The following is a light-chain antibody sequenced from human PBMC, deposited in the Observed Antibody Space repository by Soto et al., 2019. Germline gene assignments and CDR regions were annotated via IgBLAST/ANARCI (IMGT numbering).Light chain of an antibody. V-gene: IGLV2-11*01. J-gene: IGLJ1*01. CDR3: CSYGGSYTYV. CDR1: SSDVGGYNF. CDR2: DVN. Sequence: QSVLTQPRSVSGSPGQSVTISCTGTSSDVGGYNFVSWYQQHPGKVPKLLIYDVNKRPSGVPDRFSGSKSGNTASLTISGLQVEDEADYYCCSYGGSYTYVFGTGTQLTVL.